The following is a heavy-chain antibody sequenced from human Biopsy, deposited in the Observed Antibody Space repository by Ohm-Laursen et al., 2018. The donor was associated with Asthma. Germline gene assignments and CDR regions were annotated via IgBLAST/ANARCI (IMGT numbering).Heavy chain of an antibody. D-gene: IGHD5-12*01. J-gene: IGHJ4*02. CDR1: GFMFRSFG. V-gene: IGHV3-30*18. CDR2: ISYDGNHK. CDR3: AKRRGYSGHDNDY. Sequence: SLRLSCAATGFMFRSFGMHWVRQAPGKGLEWVAVISYDGNHKFYEDSVKGRFTISRDNSKNTLYLQMDSLRTEDTAVYYCAKRRGYSGHDNDYWGQGTLVIVSS.